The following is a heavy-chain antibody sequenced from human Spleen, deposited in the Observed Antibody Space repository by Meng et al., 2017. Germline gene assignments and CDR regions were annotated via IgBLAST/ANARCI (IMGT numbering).Heavy chain of an antibody. CDR1: GFTFSSYS. CDR2: ISSSSSYI. D-gene: IGHD3-3*01. J-gene: IGHJ6*02. Sequence: GESLKISCAASGFTFSSYSMNWVRQAPGKGLEWVSSISSSSSYIYYADSVKGRFTISRDNSKNSLYLQMNSLRAEDTAVYYCARDFWDRGYDYYYGMDVWGQGTTVTVSS. CDR3: ARDFWDRGYDYYYGMDV. V-gene: IGHV3-21*01.